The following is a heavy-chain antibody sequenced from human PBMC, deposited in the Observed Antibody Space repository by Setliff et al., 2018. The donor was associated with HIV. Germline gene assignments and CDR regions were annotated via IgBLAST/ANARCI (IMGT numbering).Heavy chain of an antibody. CDR1: GGSISSYY. CDR3: AREKGRYFDWSHTRDAFDI. Sequence: SETLSLTCTVSGGSISSYYWSWIRQPAGKGLEWIGRFYTSGSTNYNPSLKSRVTMSVDTSKNQFSLKVRYVTAADTAIYYCAREKGRYFDWSHTRDAFDIWGQGTMVTVSS. D-gene: IGHD3-9*01. CDR2: FYTSGST. V-gene: IGHV4-4*07. J-gene: IGHJ3*02.